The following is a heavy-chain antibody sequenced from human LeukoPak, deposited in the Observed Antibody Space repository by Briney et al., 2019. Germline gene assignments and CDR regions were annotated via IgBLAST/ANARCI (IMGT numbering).Heavy chain of an antibody. CDR1: GYTFTGYY. J-gene: IGHJ4*02. CDR3: ARVQYDYVWGSYLHY. CDR2: INPNSGGT. Sequence: GASVKVSCKASGYTFTGYYMHWVRQAPGQGLEWMGRINPNSGGTNYAQKFQGRVTMTRDTSISTAYMELSRLRSDDTAVYYYARVQYDYVWGSYLHYWGQGTLVTVSS. V-gene: IGHV1-2*06. D-gene: IGHD3-16*02.